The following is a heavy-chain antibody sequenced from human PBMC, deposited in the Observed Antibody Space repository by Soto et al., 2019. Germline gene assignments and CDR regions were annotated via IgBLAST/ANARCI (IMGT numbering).Heavy chain of an antibody. CDR1: GYTFTSYY. CDR3: ARARQLVGYFYSYMDV. Sequence: ASVKVACKASGYTFTSYYMHWVRQAPGQGLEWMGRIDPYDGNTHYAERLQGRVTMTTDTSTSTAYMELRGLRSDDSAVYYCARARQLVGYFYSYMDVWGNGTTVTVS. D-gene: IGHD6-6*01. V-gene: IGHV1-18*04. CDR2: IDPYDGNT. J-gene: IGHJ6*03.